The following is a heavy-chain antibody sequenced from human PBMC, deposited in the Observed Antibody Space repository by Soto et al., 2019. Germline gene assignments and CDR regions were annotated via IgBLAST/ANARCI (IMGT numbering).Heavy chain of an antibody. CDR2: MNPNSGNT. Sequence: AAVKVSCKASGYTFTSYDINWVRQATGQGGEGMGWMNPNSGNTGYAQKFQGRVTMTRNTSISTAYMELSSLRSEDTAVYYCARARRGFYDFWSGYYTEQETYNWFDPWGQGTLVTVSS. V-gene: IGHV1-8*01. J-gene: IGHJ5*02. CDR1: GYTFTSYD. CDR3: ARARRGFYDFWSGYYTEQETYNWFDP. D-gene: IGHD3-3*01.